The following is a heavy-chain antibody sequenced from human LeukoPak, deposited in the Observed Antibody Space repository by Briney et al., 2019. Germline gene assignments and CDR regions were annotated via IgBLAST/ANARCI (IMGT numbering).Heavy chain of an antibody. CDR1: GFTFSSYE. D-gene: IGHD5-18*01. Sequence: PGGSLRLSCAASGFTFSSYEMNWVRQAPGKGLEWVSAISGSGGSTYYADSVKGRFTISRDNSKNTLYLQMNSLRAEDTAVYYCAKGYSYGRAFDYWGQGTLVTVSS. J-gene: IGHJ4*02. CDR3: AKGYSYGRAFDY. CDR2: ISGSGGST. V-gene: IGHV3-23*01.